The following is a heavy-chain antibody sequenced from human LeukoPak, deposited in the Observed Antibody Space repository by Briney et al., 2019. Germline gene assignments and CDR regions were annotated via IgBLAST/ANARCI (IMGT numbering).Heavy chain of an antibody. V-gene: IGHV3-30*18. CDR1: GFTFSSYG. CDR2: ISYDGSNK. D-gene: IGHD3-22*01. Sequence: PGGSLRLSCADSGFTFSSYGMHWVRQAPGKGLEWVAVISYDGSNKYYADSVKGRFTISRDNSKNTLYLQMNSLRAEDTAVYYCAKFGNYDSSGYHDYWGQGTLVTVSS. CDR3: AKFGNYDSSGYHDY. J-gene: IGHJ4*02.